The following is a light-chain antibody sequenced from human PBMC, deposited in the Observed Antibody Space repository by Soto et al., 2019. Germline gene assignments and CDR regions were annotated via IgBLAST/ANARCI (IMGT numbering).Light chain of an antibody. CDR2: GNT. V-gene: IGLV1-40*01. CDR1: SSNIGADYE. J-gene: IGLJ1*01. Sequence: QSVLTQPPSVSGAPGQRVIISCTGGSSNIGADYEVHWYQQLPGTAPKLLIYGNTNRPSGVRDRFSGSKSGSSASLAITGLQAEDEAEYYCQSYDNTLKGCVFGTGTKVTVL. CDR3: QSYDNTLKGCV.